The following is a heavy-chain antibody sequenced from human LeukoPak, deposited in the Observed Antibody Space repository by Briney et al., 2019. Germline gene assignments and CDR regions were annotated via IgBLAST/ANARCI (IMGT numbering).Heavy chain of an antibody. Sequence: SETLSLTCTVSGGSISNYYWSWIRQPPGKGLEWIGEINHSGSTNYNPSLKSRVTISVDTSKNQFSLKLSSVTAADTAVYYCARLAGRRRGTFHLPYSSSSYNYYYMDVWGKGTTVTVSS. CDR3: ARLAGRRRGTFHLPYSSSSYNYYYMDV. V-gene: IGHV4-34*01. CDR2: INHSGST. D-gene: IGHD6-6*01. CDR1: GGSISNYY. J-gene: IGHJ6*03.